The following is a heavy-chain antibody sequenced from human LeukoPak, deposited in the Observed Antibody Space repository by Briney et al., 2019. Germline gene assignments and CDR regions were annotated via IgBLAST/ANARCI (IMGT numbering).Heavy chain of an antibody. D-gene: IGHD1-1*01. CDR2: IYYSGYT. J-gene: IGHJ6*03. V-gene: IGHV4-59*01. CDR3: ARGYSYYYYYMDV. Sequence: SETLSLTCTVSGGSISSYYWSWIRQPPGKGLKWIGNIYYSGYTTYSPSLRSRVTISVDTSKNQFSLKLTSVTAADTAIYYCARGYSYYYYYMDVWGKGTTVTISS. CDR1: GGSISSYY.